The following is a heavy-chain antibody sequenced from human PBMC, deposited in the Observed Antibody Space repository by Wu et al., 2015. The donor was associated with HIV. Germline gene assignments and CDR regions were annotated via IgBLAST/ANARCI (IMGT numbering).Heavy chain of an antibody. CDR3: ARALLLEAYRDYYYYGMDV. CDR1: GYTFTSYY. D-gene: IGHD2-15*01. Sequence: QVQLVQSGAEVKKPGASVKVSCKASGYTFTSYYMHWVRQAPGQGLEWMGIINPSGGSTSYAQKFQGRVTMTRDTSTSTVYMELSSLRSEDTAVYYCARALLLEAYRDYYYYGMDVWGQGTTVTVSS. CDR2: INPSGGST. V-gene: IGHV1-46*01. J-gene: IGHJ6*02.